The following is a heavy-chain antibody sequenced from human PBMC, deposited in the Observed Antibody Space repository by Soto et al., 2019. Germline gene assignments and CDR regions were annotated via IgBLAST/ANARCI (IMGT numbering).Heavy chain of an antibody. CDR3: ARSYSSSSVADY. V-gene: IGHV3-30-3*01. J-gene: IGHJ4*02. Sequence: PGGSLRLSCAASGFTFSSYAMHWVRQAPGKGLEWVAVISYDGSNKYYADSVKGRFTISRDNSKNTLYLQMNSLRAEDTAVYYCARSYSSSSVADYWGQGTLVTVSS. D-gene: IGHD6-6*01. CDR1: GFTFSSYA. CDR2: ISYDGSNK.